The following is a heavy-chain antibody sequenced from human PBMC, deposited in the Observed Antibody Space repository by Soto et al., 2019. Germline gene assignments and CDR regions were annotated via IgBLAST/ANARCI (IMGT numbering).Heavy chain of an antibody. D-gene: IGHD3-16*01. CDR1: GFTVSNNY. CDR2: IYSGGST. V-gene: IGHV3-66*01. CDR3: AAYSHKGY. J-gene: IGHJ4*02. Sequence: EEQLVESGGDLVQPGGSLRLSCAASGFTVSNNYMSWVRQAPGKGLEWVSLIYSGGSTYYADSVKGRFTISRDSSKNTLYLQMNSRSDEDTAMYDGAAYSHKGYWGQGTMVTVSS.